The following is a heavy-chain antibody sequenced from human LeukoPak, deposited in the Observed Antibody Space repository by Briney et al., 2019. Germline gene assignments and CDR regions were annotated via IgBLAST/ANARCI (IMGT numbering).Heavy chain of an antibody. J-gene: IGHJ4*02. D-gene: IGHD1-20*01. CDR3: ARVQGCNWPLDY. CDR2: IYSSGST. Sequence: SQTLSLTCTVSDGSISSGGYYWSWIRQPPGKGLEWIGYIYSSGSTFYNPSLKSLVTISRDTSKNQFSLKLSPVTAADTAVYFCARVQGCNWPLDYWGQGTLVTVSS. V-gene: IGHV4-30-4*08. CDR1: DGSISSGGYY.